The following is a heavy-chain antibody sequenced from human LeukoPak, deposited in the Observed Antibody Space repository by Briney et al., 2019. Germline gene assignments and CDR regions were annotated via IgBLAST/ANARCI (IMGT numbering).Heavy chain of an antibody. CDR3: TRPGSGSYYKGGTDH. CDR1: GYSFTSYW. CDR2: IDPSDFYT. J-gene: IGHJ5*02. Sequence: GESLRISCTGSGYSFTSYWISWVRQMPGQGLEWMGRIDPSDFYTNYSPSFQGHVTISADRSISTAYLQWSSLKASDTAMYYCTRPGSGSYYKGGTDHWGQGTLVTVSS. V-gene: IGHV5-10-1*01. D-gene: IGHD3-10*01.